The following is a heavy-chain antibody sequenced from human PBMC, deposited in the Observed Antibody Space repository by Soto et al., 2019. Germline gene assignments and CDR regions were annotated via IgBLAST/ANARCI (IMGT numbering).Heavy chain of an antibody. D-gene: IGHD3-10*01. Sequence: PSETLSLTCTVSGSSVNRVFYYWGWFRQLPGKGLEGIVNIYFSVSTYYNPSLEGRLVISLDTSQNQFSLKLSSVTAAETAVYYCANGNASGVLIDYWGQGTLVTVSS. J-gene: IGHJ4*02. CDR2: IYFSVST. CDR3: ANGNASGVLIDY. V-gene: IGHV4-31*03. CDR1: GSSVNRVFYY.